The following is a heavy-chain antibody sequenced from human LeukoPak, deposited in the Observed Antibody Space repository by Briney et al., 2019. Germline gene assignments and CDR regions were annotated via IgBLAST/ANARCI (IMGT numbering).Heavy chain of an antibody. CDR3: ARVAKRNYYFDY. CDR1: GGSISSFY. D-gene: IGHD4/OR15-4a*01. V-gene: IGHV4-59*01. Sequence: SETLSLTCTVTGGSISSFYWSWIRQPPGKGLEWIGYIYYSGSTNYNPSLKSRVTISVDTSKNQFSLKLSSVTAADTAVYYCARVAKRNYYFDYWGQGTLVTVSS. CDR2: IYYSGST. J-gene: IGHJ4*02.